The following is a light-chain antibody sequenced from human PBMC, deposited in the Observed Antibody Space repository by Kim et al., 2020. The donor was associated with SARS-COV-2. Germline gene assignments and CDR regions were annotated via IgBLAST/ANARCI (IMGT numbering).Light chain of an antibody. V-gene: IGKV3-15*01. Sequence: EIVMTQSPSTLSVSPGERATLSCRASQSISSNLAWYQQKPGQAPRLLIYGASTRATGIPARFSGSGSGTEFTLAISSLQSEDCAVYYCQQYNNWPLWTFGQGTTVDIK. CDR3: QQYNNWPLWT. CDR1: QSISSN. J-gene: IGKJ1*01. CDR2: GAS.